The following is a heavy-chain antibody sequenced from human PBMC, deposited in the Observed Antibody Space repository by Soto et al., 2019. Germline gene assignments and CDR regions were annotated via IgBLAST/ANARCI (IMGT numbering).Heavy chain of an antibody. J-gene: IGHJ4*02. D-gene: IGHD3-22*01. CDR1: GGSISSGDYY. V-gene: IGHV4-30-4*01. CDR3: ARGSYYYDSSGYLGMYYFDK. CDR2: IYYSGST. Sequence: PSETLSLTCSVSGGSISSGDYYWNWIRQPPGKGLEWIGYIYYSGSTYYNPSLKSRVTISVDTSKNQFSLKLSSVTAADTAVYYCARGSYYYDSSGYLGMYYFDKWGQGTQVTVSS.